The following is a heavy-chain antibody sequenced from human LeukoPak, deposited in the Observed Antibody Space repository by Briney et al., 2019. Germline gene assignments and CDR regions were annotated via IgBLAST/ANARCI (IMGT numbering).Heavy chain of an antibody. CDR2: INPNSGGT. V-gene: IGHV1-2*02. D-gene: IGHD3-16*01. J-gene: IGHJ6*03. CDR3: ARGGFPVYYYYMDV. CDR1: GYTFTHYY. Sequence: ASVKVSCKTSGYTFTHYYLHWVRQAPGQGLEWMGWINPNSGGTNYAQKFQGRVTMTRDTSISTAYMELTRLRSDDTAVYYCARGGFPVYYYYMDVWGKGTTVTVSS.